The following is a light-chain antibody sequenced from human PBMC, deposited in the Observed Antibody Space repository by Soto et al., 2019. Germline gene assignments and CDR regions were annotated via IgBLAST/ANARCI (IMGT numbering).Light chain of an antibody. J-gene: IGKJ1*01. CDR1: RSFSSTY. CDR3: QQYGSSPWT. V-gene: IGKV3-20*01. CDR2: AAS. Sequence: EIVLTQSPATLSLSPGERATLSCRASRSFSSTYFAWFQQKPGQAPRLLIYAASSRATGIPDRFSGSGSGTDFTLTISRLEPEDFAVYYCQQYGSSPWTFGQGTKVDI.